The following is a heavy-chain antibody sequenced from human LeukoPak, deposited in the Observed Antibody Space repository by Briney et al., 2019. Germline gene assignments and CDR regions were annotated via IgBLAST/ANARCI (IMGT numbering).Heavy chain of an antibody. CDR1: GGSISSYY. D-gene: IGHD4-11*01. Sequence: KPSETLSLTCTVSGGSISSYYWSWIRQPPGKGLEWIGYIHYSGSTNYNPSLKSRVTISVDTSKNQFSLKLSSVTAADTAVYYCARDTGYFDYWGQGTLVTVSS. V-gene: IGHV4-59*01. J-gene: IGHJ4*02. CDR2: IHYSGST. CDR3: ARDTGYFDY.